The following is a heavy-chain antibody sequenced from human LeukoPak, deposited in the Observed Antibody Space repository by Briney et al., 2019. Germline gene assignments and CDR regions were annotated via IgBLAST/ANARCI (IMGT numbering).Heavy chain of an antibody. CDR3: ARAKSEDYYDSSGYYFDY. Sequence: ASVKVSCKASGGTFSSYAISWVRQAPGQGLEWMGIINPSGGSTSYAQKFQGRVTMTRDTSTSTVYMELSSLRSEDTAVYYCARAKSEDYYDSSGYYFDYWGQGTLVTVSS. CDR1: GGTFSSYA. V-gene: IGHV1-46*01. D-gene: IGHD3-22*01. J-gene: IGHJ4*02. CDR2: INPSGGST.